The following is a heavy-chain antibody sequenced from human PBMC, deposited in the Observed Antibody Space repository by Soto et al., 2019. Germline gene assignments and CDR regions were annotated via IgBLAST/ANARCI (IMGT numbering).Heavy chain of an antibody. CDR1: GGSFSGYY. V-gene: IGHV4-34*01. CDR2: INHSGST. J-gene: IGHJ3*02. Sequence: QVQLQQWGAGLLKPSETLSLTCAVYGGSFSGYYWSWIRQPPGKGLAWIGEINHSGSTNYNPSLRTRVTISVDTSKNQCSLKLSSVTAADTAVYYCARRGWLRLRVGAFDIWGQGTMVTVSS. D-gene: IGHD5-12*01. CDR3: ARRGWLRLRVGAFDI.